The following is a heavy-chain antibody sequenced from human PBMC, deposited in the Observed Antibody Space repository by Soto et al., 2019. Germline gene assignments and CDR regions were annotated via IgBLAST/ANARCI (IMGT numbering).Heavy chain of an antibody. CDR2: ISSSSSYI. CDR3: ARVATSSGWPYYFDY. Sequence: GGSLRLSCAASGFTFSSYSMNWVRQAPGKGLEWVSSISSSSSYIYYADSVKGRFTISRDNAKNSLYLQMNSLRAEDTAVYYCARVATSSGWPYYFDYWGQGTLVTVSS. CDR1: GFTFSSYS. J-gene: IGHJ4*02. D-gene: IGHD6-19*01. V-gene: IGHV3-21*01.